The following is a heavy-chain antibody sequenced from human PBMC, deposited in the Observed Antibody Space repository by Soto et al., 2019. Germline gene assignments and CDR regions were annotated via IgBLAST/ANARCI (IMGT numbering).Heavy chain of an antibody. V-gene: IGHV1-69*12. Sequence: QVQLVQSGAEVKKPGSSVKVSCKASGGTFSSYAISWVRQAPGQGLEWMGGIIPIFGTANYAQKFQGRVTITADESTSTAYMELSSLRSEDTAVYYCARDCSGGSCYPSKGCYYYGMDVWGQGTTVTVSS. J-gene: IGHJ6*02. CDR3: ARDCSGGSCYPSKGCYYYGMDV. D-gene: IGHD2-15*01. CDR1: GGTFSSYA. CDR2: IIPIFGTA.